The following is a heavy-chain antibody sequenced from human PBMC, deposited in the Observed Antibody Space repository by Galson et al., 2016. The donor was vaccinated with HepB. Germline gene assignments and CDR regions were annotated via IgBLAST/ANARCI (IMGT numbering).Heavy chain of an antibody. CDR1: GDSFSGHY. D-gene: IGHD6-13*01. Sequence: SETLSLTCAVYGDSFSGHYWGWIRQPPGKGLEWIGEINESGSTNYNPSLKSRLTISLDTSKNQFSLKLNSVTAADTAVYYCARGRRGWGSSWNNWIDPWGQGSLVTVSS. J-gene: IGHJ5*02. CDR2: INESGST. V-gene: IGHV4-34*01. CDR3: ARGRRGWGSSWNNWIDP.